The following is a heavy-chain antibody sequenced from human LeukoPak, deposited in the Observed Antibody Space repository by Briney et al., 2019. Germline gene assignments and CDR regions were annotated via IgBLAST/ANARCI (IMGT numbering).Heavy chain of an antibody. CDR2: ISNNGYFT. CDR1: GFAFKNYV. D-gene: IGHD3-3*01. CDR3: AKDSTASGSYYGMDV. Sequence: GGSLRLSCAASGFAFKNYVMTWVHQAPGKGLEWVSSISNNGYFTYYTDSVKGRFTISRDNSKNTLHLQMNSLGAEDTAVYSCAKDSTASGSYYGMDVWGQGTTVTVSS. V-gene: IGHV3-23*01. J-gene: IGHJ6*02.